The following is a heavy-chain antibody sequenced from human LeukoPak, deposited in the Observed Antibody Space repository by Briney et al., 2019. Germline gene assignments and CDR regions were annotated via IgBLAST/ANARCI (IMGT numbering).Heavy chain of an antibody. CDR3: VKDSSSGSYFDY. CDR1: GFTFNRYA. J-gene: IGHJ4*02. D-gene: IGHD3-10*01. Sequence: GGSLRLPCSASGFTFNRYAMHWVRQAPGKGLEYVSAISSNGRSTYYADSVKGRFTISRDNSRNTLHLQMSSLRVEDTAVYYCVKDSSSGSYFDYWGQGTLVTVSS. V-gene: IGHV3-64D*06. CDR2: ISSNGRST.